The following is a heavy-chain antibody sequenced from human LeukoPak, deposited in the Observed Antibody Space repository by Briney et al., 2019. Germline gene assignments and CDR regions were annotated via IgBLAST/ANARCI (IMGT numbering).Heavy chain of an antibody. V-gene: IGHV1-69*05. Sequence: GSSVKVSCKASGGTFSSYAISWVRQAPGQGLEWMGGIIPIFGTANYAQKFQGRVTITTDESTSTAYMELSSLRSEDTAVYYCARDLLWGDYYDSSGPLGYWGQGTLVTVSS. CDR2: IIPIFGTA. CDR3: ARDLLWGDYYDSSGPLGY. D-gene: IGHD3-22*01. CDR1: GGTFSSYA. J-gene: IGHJ4*02.